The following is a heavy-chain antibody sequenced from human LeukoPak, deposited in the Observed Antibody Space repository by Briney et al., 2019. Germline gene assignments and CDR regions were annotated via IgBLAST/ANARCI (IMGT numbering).Heavy chain of an antibody. V-gene: IGHV3-23*01. CDR1: GFTFSSYA. CDR2: ISGSGGST. CDR3: ARASKKWEPTYYFNY. Sequence: GGSLRLSCAASGFTFSSYAMSWVRQAPGKGLEWVSAISGSGGSTYYADSVKGRFTISRDNSKNTLYLQMNSLRAEDTAVYYCARASKKWEPTYYFNYWGQGALVTVSS. D-gene: IGHD1-26*01. J-gene: IGHJ4*02.